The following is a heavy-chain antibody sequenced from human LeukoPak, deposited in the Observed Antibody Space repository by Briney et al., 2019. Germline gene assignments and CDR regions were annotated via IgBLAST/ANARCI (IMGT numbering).Heavy chain of an antibody. D-gene: IGHD4-11*01. Sequence: SETLSLTCTVSVGSISSYYWSWIRQPPGKGLEWIGYIYYSGSTNYNPSLKSRVTISVDTSKNQFSLKLSSVTAADTAVYYCAREDEYSNYNWFDPWGQGTLVTVSS. J-gene: IGHJ5*02. CDR2: IYYSGST. V-gene: IGHV4-59*01. CDR3: AREDEYSNYNWFDP. CDR1: VGSISSYY.